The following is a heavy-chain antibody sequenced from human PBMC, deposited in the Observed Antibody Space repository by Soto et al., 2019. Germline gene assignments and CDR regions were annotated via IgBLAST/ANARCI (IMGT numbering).Heavy chain of an antibody. J-gene: IGHJ6*02. CDR2: IYYSGSP. CDR3: ARGHDILAGYYFPSGGMDV. CDR1: GGSISSGGYY. Sequence: SETLSLTCTVSGGSISSGGYYWSWIRQHPGKGLEWIGYIYYSGSPYYNPSLKSRVSISVDTSKNQFSLKLSSVTAADTAVYYCARGHDILAGYYFPSGGMDVWDQGTTVTVSS. V-gene: IGHV4-31*03. D-gene: IGHD3-9*01.